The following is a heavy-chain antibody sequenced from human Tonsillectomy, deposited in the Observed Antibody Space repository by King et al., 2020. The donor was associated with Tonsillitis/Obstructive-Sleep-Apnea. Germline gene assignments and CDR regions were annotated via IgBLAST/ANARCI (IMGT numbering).Heavy chain of an antibody. V-gene: IGHV3-21*01. D-gene: IGHD5/OR15-5a*01. J-gene: IGHJ6*03. CDR2: ISTGSSYI. CDR3: ARDGSGTDIVSTIGTLDYYMDV. Sequence: VQLVESGGGLVKPGGSLRLSCAASRFTFTSYIMNWVRQAPGKGLEWVSSISTGSSYIYNADSVKGRFTISRDNAKNSLYLQMNSLGVEDTAVYYCARDGSGTDIVSTIGTLDYYMDVWGKGTTVTVSS. CDR1: RFTFTSYI.